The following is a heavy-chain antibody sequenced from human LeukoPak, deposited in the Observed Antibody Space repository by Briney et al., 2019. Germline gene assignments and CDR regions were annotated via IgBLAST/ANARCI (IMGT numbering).Heavy chain of an antibody. CDR2: IRGKTYNGAT. CDR1: GFAFGDYA. CDR3: SRPLLQGLPYYFDY. Sequence: GGSLRLSCTASGFAFGDYAMSWFRQAPGKGLEWVAFIRGKTYNGATEYAASVKGRFTISRDDSKSIAYLQMNSLKTDDTAVYYCSRPLLQGLPYYFDYWGQGTLVTVSS. V-gene: IGHV3-49*03. J-gene: IGHJ4*02.